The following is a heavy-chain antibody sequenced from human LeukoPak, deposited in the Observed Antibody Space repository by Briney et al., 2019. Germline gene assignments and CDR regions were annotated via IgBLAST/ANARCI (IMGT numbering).Heavy chain of an antibody. D-gene: IGHD6-13*01. CDR3: AKQGQQLVRFPFDY. CDR1: GFTFSSYA. J-gene: IGHJ4*02. Sequence: GGSLRLSCAASGFTFSSYAMSWVRQAPGKGLEWVSAISGSGGSTYYADSVKGRFTISRDNSKNTLYLQMNSLRAEDTAVYYCAKQGQQLVRFPFDYWGQGTLVTVSP. V-gene: IGHV3-23*01. CDR2: ISGSGGST.